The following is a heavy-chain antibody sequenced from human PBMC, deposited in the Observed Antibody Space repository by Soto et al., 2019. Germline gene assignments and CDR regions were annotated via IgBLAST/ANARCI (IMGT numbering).Heavy chain of an antibody. D-gene: IGHD6-13*01. CDR1: GFTFSSHV. CDR2: ASARNTNT. Sequence: EVQLLVSGGGLVQPGGSLRLSCAASGFTFSSHVMSWVRQAPGRGLEWVAAASARNTNTYYADSVKGRFTISRDNSKSTVYLQLDSLRVEDTAVYHCAKDVTSHGPRGYSSSWYGWFDPWGQGTLVVVSS. J-gene: IGHJ5*02. V-gene: IGHV3-23*01. CDR3: AKDVTSHGPRGYSSSWYGWFDP.